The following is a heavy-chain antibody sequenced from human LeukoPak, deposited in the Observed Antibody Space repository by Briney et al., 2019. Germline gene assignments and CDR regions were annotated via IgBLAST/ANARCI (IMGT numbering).Heavy chain of an antibody. CDR2: INTNTGNP. V-gene: IGHV7-4-1*02. J-gene: IGHJ1*01. D-gene: IGHD4-17*01. CDR1: GYTFTSYA. Sequence: GASVKVSCKASGYTFTSYAMSWVRQAPGQGLEWMGWINTNTGNPTYAQGFTGRFVFSLDTSVSTAYLQISSLKAEDTAVYYCARKNDYGGAEYFQHWGQGTLVTVSS. CDR3: ARKNDYGGAEYFQH.